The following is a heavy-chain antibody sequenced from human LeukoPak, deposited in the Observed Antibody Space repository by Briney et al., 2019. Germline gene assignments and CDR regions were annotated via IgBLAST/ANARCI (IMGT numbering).Heavy chain of an antibody. CDR2: IGSSSSTT. CDR3: ARESNTGWHDFDI. Sequence: PGGSLRLSCAASGFTFSSYTMNWVRQAPGKELEWLSYIGSSSSTTHSADSVKGRFTISRDNAKNSLYLQMNSLRDEDTAVYYCARESNTGWHDFDIWGQGTMVTVSS. CDR1: GFTFSSYT. V-gene: IGHV3-48*02. J-gene: IGHJ3*02. D-gene: IGHD6-19*01.